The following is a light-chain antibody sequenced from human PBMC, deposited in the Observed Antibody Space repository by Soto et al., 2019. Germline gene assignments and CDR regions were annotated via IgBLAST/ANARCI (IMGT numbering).Light chain of an antibody. Sequence: IQLTQSPSSLSASVGDRVTITCRASQGSSSYVAWDQQKPGKAPKLLRDSVSTLQRLGPSMFNGSGSVTDFALTSSSLQPEDFASYSCQQSYRSPWTFGQGTKVEIK. CDR3: QQSYRSPWT. J-gene: IGKJ1*01. CDR1: QGSSSY. V-gene: IGKV1-9*01. CDR2: SVS.